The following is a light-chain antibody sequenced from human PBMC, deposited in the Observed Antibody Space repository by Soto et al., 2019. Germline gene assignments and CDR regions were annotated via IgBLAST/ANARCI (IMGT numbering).Light chain of an antibody. CDR2: DAS. J-gene: IGKJ1*01. CDR1: QSISSW. CDR3: QQYNSYSWT. Sequence: DIQMTQSPSTLSASVGDRVTITCRASQSISSWLAWYQQKPGKATKLLIYDASSLESGVPSRFSGSGSGTEFTLTISSLQPDDFATYYCQQYNSYSWTFGRGPKVEIK. V-gene: IGKV1-5*01.